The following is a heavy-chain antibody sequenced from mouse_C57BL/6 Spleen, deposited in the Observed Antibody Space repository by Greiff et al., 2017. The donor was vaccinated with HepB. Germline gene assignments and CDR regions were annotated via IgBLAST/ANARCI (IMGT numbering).Heavy chain of an antibody. J-gene: IGHJ2*01. D-gene: IGHD2-5*01. CDR2: IDPSDSYT. Sequence: QVQLQQPGAELVKPGASVKLSCKASGYTFTSYWMQWVKQRPGQGLEWIGEIDPSDSYTNYNQKFKGKATLNVDTSSSTAYMQLSSLTSEDSAVYYCARSGSNYGYFDYWGQGTTLTVSS. CDR3: ARSGSNYGYFDY. V-gene: IGHV1-50*01. CDR1: GYTFTSYW.